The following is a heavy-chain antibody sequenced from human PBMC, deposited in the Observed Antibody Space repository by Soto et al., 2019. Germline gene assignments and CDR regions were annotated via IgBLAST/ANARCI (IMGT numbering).Heavy chain of an antibody. CDR3: AITGGLDRDFNY. CDR2: IIPMFDTP. Sequence: QVQLVQSGAEVKKPGSSVKVSCKASGGTFSSDSFSWVRQAPGQGLEWMGGIIPMFDTPIYAQKFQDRVTITADESTSTAYMQLSSLRSGDTGVYYGAITGGLDRDFNYWGQGSLVTVSS. D-gene: IGHD2-15*01. V-gene: IGHV1-69*12. J-gene: IGHJ4*02. CDR1: GGTFSSDS.